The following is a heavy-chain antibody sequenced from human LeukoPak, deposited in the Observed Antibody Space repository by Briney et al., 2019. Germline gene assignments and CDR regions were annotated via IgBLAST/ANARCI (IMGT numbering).Heavy chain of an antibody. V-gene: IGHV4-59*01. CDR3: ASDSRGYGGRNDAFDI. D-gene: IGHD4-23*01. CDR2: IYYSGST. J-gene: IGHJ3*02. CDR1: GGSISSYY. Sequence: SETLSLTCTVSGGSISSYYWSWVRQPPGKGLELLGYIYYSGSTNYNPSLKSRVTISVDTSKNQFSLKLSSVTAADTAVYYCASDSRGYGGRNDAFDIWGQGTMVTVSS.